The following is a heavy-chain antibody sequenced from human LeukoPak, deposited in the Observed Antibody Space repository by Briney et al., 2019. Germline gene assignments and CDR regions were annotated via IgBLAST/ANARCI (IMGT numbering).Heavy chain of an antibody. Sequence: SETLSLTCTVSGCSISSGSYYWSCIGQPPGKVLEWIGRIYTSGSTNYNPSLKSRVTISVDTSKNQFSLKLSSVTAAATAVYYCASLYTYGDYDYWGQGTLVTVSS. CDR3: ASLYTYGDYDY. CDR2: IYTSGST. J-gene: IGHJ4*02. CDR1: GCSISSGSYY. V-gene: IGHV4-61*02. D-gene: IGHD4-17*01.